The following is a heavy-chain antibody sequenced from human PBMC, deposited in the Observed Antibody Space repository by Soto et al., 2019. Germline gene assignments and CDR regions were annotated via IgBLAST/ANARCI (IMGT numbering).Heavy chain of an antibody. J-gene: IGHJ4*02. D-gene: IGHD3-10*01. CDR3: AKTFYGSGFGLPYYFDY. Sequence: GGSLRLSCAASGFTFSSYAMSWVRQAPGKGLEWVSAISGSGGSTYYADSVKGRFTISRDNSKNTLYLQMNSLRAEDTAVYYCAKTFYGSGFGLPYYFDYWGQGTLVTVSS. CDR2: ISGSGGST. V-gene: IGHV3-23*01. CDR1: GFTFSSYA.